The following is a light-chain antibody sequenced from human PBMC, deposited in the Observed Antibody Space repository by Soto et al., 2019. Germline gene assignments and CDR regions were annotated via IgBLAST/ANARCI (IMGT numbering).Light chain of an antibody. CDR2: AAS. J-gene: IGKJ4*01. CDR1: QAISTY. CDR3: QQLNAYPLT. Sequence: DIQLTQSPSLLSASVGDRVTITCRASQAISTYLAWYQQTSGKAPKLLISAASTLQRGVPSRFRGSGSGTQFTLTISSLQLEDFATYYCQQLNAYPLTFGGGTRVEIK. V-gene: IGKV1-9*01.